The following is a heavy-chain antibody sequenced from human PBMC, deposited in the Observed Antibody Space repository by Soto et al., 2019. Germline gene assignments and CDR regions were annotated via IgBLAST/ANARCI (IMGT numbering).Heavy chain of an antibody. Sequence: GESLKISCTGVGYSFTSYWIGWVRQMPGKGLEWMGIIYPGDSDTRYSPSFQGQVTISADKSITTAYLQWSSLKASDTAMYYCARGYCTTTVCDPWFDPWGQGTLVTVS. CDR3: ARGYCTTTVCDPWFDP. J-gene: IGHJ5*02. V-gene: IGHV5-51*01. CDR1: GYSFTSYW. CDR2: IYPGDSDT. D-gene: IGHD2-8*01.